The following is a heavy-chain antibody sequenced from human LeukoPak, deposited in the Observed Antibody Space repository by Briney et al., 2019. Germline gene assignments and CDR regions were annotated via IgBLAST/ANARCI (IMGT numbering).Heavy chain of an antibody. CDR3: ARRPDYGGTPTFDY. J-gene: IGHJ4*02. CDR1: GFTFSDYY. Sequence: KPGGSLRLSCAASGFTFSDYYMSWIRQAPGKGLEWVSYISSSSSYTNYADSVKGRFTISRDNSKNTLFLQMNSLRAEDTAVYFCARRPDYGGTPTFDYWGQGTLVTVSS. V-gene: IGHV3-11*06. CDR2: ISSSSSYT. D-gene: IGHD4-23*01.